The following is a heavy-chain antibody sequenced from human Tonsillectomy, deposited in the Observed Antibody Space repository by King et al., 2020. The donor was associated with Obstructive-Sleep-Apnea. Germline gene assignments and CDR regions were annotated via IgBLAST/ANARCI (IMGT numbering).Heavy chain of an antibody. Sequence: VQLQELGPGLVKPSQTLSLTCTVSGGSISSGGYYWSWIRQHPGRGLEWIGNIYYSGSTYYNPSLKSRVTISVDTSKNHFSLKLSSVTAADTAVYYCAREKSRGKAAADPHFDYWGQGILVTVSS. J-gene: IGHJ4*02. V-gene: IGHV4-31*03. D-gene: IGHD6-13*01. CDR2: IYYSGST. CDR1: GGSISSGGYY. CDR3: AREKSRGKAAADPHFDY.